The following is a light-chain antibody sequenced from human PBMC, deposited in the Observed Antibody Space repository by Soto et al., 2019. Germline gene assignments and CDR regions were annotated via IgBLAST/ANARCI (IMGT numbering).Light chain of an antibody. CDR2: DVS. CDR3: ASYPPRGILI. Sequence: QSVLTQPASVSGSPGQSITISCTGTSSDVGGYNYVSWYQQHPGKAPKLMIYDVSNRPSGVSNRFSGSKSGNTASLMISGLQAEDDADYYCASYPPRGILIFGGGTKLTVL. V-gene: IGLV2-14*03. CDR1: SSDVGGYNY. J-gene: IGLJ2*01.